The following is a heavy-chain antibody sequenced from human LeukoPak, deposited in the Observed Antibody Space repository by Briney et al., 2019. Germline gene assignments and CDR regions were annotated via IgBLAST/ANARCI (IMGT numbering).Heavy chain of an antibody. J-gene: IGHJ4*02. D-gene: IGHD3-16*02. CDR1: GYTFTSYG. V-gene: IGHV1-18*04. CDR3: ARDGWDYVWGSYRPFDY. CDR2: ISAYNGNT. Sequence: GASVKVSCKASGYTFTSYGIGWVRQAPGQGLEWMGWISAYNGNTNYAQKLQGRVTMTTDTSTSTAYMELRSLRSDDTAVYYCARDGWDYVWGSYRPFDYWGQGTLVTVSS.